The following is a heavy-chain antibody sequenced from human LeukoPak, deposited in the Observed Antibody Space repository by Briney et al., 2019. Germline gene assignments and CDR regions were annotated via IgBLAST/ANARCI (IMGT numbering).Heavy chain of an antibody. CDR3: ARFPPRYSYGSGDAFDI. V-gene: IGHV1-2*02. D-gene: IGHD5-18*01. CDR2: INPNSGGT. CDR1: GYTFTSYY. Sequence: ASVKVSCKASGYTFTSYYMHWVRQAPGQGLEWMGWINPNSGGTNYAQKFQGRVTMTRDTSISTAYMELSRLRSDDTAVYYCARFPPRYSYGSGDAFDIWGQGTMVTVSS. J-gene: IGHJ3*02.